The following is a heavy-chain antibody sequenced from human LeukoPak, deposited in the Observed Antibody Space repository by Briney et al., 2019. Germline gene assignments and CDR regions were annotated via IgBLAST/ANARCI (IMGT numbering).Heavy chain of an antibody. CDR2: IKSKTDGGTT. CDR1: GFTFSNAW. Sequence: GGSLRLSCAASGFTFSNAWMSWVRQAPGKGLEWVGRIKSKTDGGTTDYAAPVKGRFTISRDDSKNTLYLQMNSLKTEDTAVYYCTTAHLVYYDFWSGYYFGYWGQGTLVTVSS. D-gene: IGHD3-3*01. J-gene: IGHJ4*02. V-gene: IGHV3-15*01. CDR3: TTAHLVYYDFWSGYYFGY.